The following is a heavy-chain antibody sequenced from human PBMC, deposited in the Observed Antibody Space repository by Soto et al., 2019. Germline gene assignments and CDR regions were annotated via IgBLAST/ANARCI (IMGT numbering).Heavy chain of an antibody. J-gene: IGHJ4*02. CDR1: GESISGTIYY. D-gene: IGHD6-25*01. CDR3: ARPGGSGSFYFDS. CDR2: IYYSGST. V-gene: IGHV4-39*02. Sequence: SETLSLTCIVSGESISGTIYYWGWIRQPPGKGLEWIGSIYYSGSTYYNPSLKSRVTISVDTSKNHFSLKLTSVTAADTAVYYCARPGGSGSFYFDSWGQGSQVTVSS.